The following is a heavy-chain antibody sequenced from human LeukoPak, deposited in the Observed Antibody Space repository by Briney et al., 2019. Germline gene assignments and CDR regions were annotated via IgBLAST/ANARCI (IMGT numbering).Heavy chain of an antibody. CDR2: INPNSGDT. Sequence: ATVKVSCKASGYTFTDYYMHWVRQAPGQGLEWMGRINPNSGDTNYAQKFQGRVTMTRDTSISTAYMELSRLRSDDTAVYYCARGVVDYYYGMDVWGQGTTVTVSS. CDR1: GYTFTDYY. V-gene: IGHV1-2*06. J-gene: IGHJ6*02. CDR3: ARGVVDYYYGMDV. D-gene: IGHD2-2*01.